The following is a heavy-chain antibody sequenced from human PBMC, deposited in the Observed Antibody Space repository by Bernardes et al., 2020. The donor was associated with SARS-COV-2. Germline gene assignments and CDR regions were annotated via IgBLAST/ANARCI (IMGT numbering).Heavy chain of an antibody. CDR3: VRHGSNWVQYYLDY. D-gene: IGHD3-10*01. CDR2: IYYGGST. V-gene: IGHV4-39*01. Sequence: SETLSLTCAVSGGSVPSTDYYWGWIRQPPGKGLEWIGSIYYGGSTYYSPSLKSRATISVDTSNNQFSLRLNSVTAADTAVYYCVRHGSNWVQYYLDYWGQGTLVTVSS. J-gene: IGHJ4*02. CDR1: GGSVPSTDYY.